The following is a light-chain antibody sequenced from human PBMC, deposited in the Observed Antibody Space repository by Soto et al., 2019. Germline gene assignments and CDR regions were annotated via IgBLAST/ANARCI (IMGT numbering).Light chain of an antibody. V-gene: IGKV1-6*01. J-gene: IGKJ1*01. CDR1: QDIRND. CDR2: AAS. CDR3: LQDFNYPRT. Sequence: AIQMTQSPSFLSSSVGDRVIITCRASQDIRNDLGWYQHKPGKAPKILISAASNLQSGVPSRFSGSGSGTEFNLTINSLQPEDFASDYCLQDFNYPRTFGQGTKVDIK.